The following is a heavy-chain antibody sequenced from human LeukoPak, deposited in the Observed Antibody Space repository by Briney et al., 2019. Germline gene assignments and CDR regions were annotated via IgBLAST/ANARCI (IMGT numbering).Heavy chain of an antibody. CDR2: INHSGST. CDR1: GGSFSGYY. J-gene: IGHJ4*02. D-gene: IGHD6-6*01. V-gene: IGHV4-34*01. Sequence: TLSLTCAVYGGSFSGYYWSWIRQPPGKGLEWIGEINHSGSTNYNPSLKSRVTISVDTSKNRFSLKLSSVTAADTAVYYCARRLRRPFDYWGQGTLVTVSS. CDR3: ARRLRRPFDY.